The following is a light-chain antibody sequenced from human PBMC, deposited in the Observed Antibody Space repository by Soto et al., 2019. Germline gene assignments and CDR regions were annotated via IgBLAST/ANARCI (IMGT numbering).Light chain of an antibody. CDR1: QSVFTN. Sequence: EVVMTQSPAILSVSPGERATLSCRASQSVFTNLAWYQQKPGQATRLLIYGAATSATGLPARFCGSGCGTEFILTISSLQYEDFAVYYCQHYSNWLTFGGGTKVEIK. CDR2: GAA. CDR3: QHYSNWLT. V-gene: IGKV3-15*01. J-gene: IGKJ4*01.